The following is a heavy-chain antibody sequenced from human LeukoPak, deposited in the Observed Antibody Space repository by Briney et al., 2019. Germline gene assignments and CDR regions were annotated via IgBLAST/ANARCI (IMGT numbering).Heavy chain of an antibody. Sequence: GAPVKVSCKASGGTFSSYAISWVRQAPGQGLEWMGRIIPILGIANYAQKFQGRVTITADKSTSTAYMELSSLRSDDTAVYYCARTPNYGSGSLFFWFDSWGQGTLVTVSS. J-gene: IGHJ5*01. V-gene: IGHV1-69*04. CDR2: IIPILGIA. D-gene: IGHD3-10*01. CDR3: ARTPNYGSGSLFFWFDS. CDR1: GGTFSSYA.